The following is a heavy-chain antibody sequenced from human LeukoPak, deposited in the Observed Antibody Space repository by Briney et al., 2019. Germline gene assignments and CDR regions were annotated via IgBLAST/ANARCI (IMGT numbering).Heavy chain of an antibody. D-gene: IGHD3-10*01. Sequence: PSETLSLTCAVYGGSFSGYYWSWIRQPPGKGLEWIGYIYYSGSTYYNPSLKSRVTISVDTSKNQFSLKLSSVTAADTAVYYCARDAYGESPLPRYWGQGTLVTVSS. CDR1: GGSFSGYY. V-gene: IGHV4-30-4*08. J-gene: IGHJ4*02. CDR2: IYYSGST. CDR3: ARDAYGESPLPRY.